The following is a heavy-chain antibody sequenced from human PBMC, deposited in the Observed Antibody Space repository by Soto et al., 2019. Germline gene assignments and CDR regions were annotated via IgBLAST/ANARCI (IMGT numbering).Heavy chain of an antibody. D-gene: IGHD6-19*01. CDR1: GFTFTTSW. V-gene: IGHV3-7*01. CDR2: LKQDGNEK. CDR3: ARSLGWRAAFDI. Sequence: EVQLVESGGGLVQPGGSLRLSCAASGFTFTTSWMTWVRQAPGKGLEWVANLKQDGNEKYYVDSVKGRFTISRDNAKNSLYLQMNSLRAEDTAVYHCARSLGWRAAFDIWGQGTMVTVSS. J-gene: IGHJ3*02.